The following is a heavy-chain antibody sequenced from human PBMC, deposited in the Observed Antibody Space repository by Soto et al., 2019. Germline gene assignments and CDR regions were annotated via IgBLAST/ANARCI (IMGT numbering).Heavy chain of an antibody. CDR3: AHSCDGSDRLVLVATTDFDS. Sequence: QITLKESGPTLVTPTQTLTLTCTLSGFSLSTSGVGVGWIRQPPGKALEWLALIYWDDDKRYSPSLKSRLTITKDTSKNQVVLPMTNMDPVDTATYYCAHSCDGSDRLVLVATTDFDSWGQGNLVSVSS. CDR1: GFSLSTSGVG. J-gene: IGHJ4*02. V-gene: IGHV2-5*02. D-gene: IGHD2-15*01. CDR2: IYWDDDK.